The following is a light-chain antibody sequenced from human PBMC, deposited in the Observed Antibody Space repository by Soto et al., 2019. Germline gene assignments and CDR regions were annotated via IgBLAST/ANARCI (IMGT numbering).Light chain of an antibody. CDR2: EGS. J-gene: IGLJ3*02. Sequence: QSALTQPASVSGSPGQSITISCTGTSSYVGTYNLVSWYQQHPGKAPKLMIYEGSKRPSGVSNRFSGAKSGNTAYLPISGLQAEDEADYYCCSYAGSSTFVVFGGGTKLTVL. CDR1: SSYVGTYNL. V-gene: IGLV2-23*03. CDR3: CSYAGSSTFVV.